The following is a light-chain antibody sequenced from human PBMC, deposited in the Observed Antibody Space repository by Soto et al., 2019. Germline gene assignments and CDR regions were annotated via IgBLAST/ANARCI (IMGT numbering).Light chain of an antibody. V-gene: IGLV1-47*02. CDR3: SAWDDSLSGPV. CDR2: NNN. J-gene: IGLJ3*02. Sequence: QSVVTQPPSASGAPGQRVTISCSGSSSNIGTNYVYWYQQLPGTAPKLLIYNNNQRPSGVPDRFSGSKSGTSASLAISGLRSEDEADYYCSAWDDSLSGPVFGGGTKLTVL. CDR1: SSNIGTNY.